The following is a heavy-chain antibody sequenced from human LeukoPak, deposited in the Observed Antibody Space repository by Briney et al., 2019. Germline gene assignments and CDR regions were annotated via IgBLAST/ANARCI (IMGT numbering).Heavy chain of an antibody. CDR2: INPNSGGT. D-gene: IGHD3-9*01. CDR1: GYTFTGYY. CDR3: ARDTADFDWLTIDY. J-gene: IGHJ4*02. Sequence: ASVKVSCKASGYTFTGYYMHRVRQAPGQGLEWMGRINPNSGGTNYAQKFQGRVTMTRDTSISTAYMELSRLRSDDTAVYYCARDTADFDWLTIDYWGQGTLVTVSS. V-gene: IGHV1-2*06.